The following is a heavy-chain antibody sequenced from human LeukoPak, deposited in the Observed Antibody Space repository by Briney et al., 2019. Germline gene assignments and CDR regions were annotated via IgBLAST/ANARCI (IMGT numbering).Heavy chain of an antibody. J-gene: IGHJ4*02. CDR2: IYHSGST. CDR1: GGSISSSNW. V-gene: IGHV4-4*02. D-gene: IGHD3-3*01. Sequence: PSGTLSLTCAVSGGSISSSNWWSWVRQPPGKGLEWIGEIYHSGSTNYNPSLKSRVTISVDKSKNQFSLKLSSVTAADTAVYYCARVPSSYYDFWSGYYPGFDYWGQGTLVTVSS. CDR3: ARVPSSYYDFWSGYYPGFDY.